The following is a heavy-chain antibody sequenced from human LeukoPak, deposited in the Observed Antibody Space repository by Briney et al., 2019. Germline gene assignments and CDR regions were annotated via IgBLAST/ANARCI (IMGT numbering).Heavy chain of an antibody. V-gene: IGHV6-1*01. CDR1: GDSVSSNSAA. Sequence: SQTLSLTCAISGDSVSSNSAAWNWIRQSPSRGLEWLGRTYYRSKWYNDYAVSVKSRITINPDTSKNQFSLKLSSVTAADTAVYYCAGSSEKHSYYDFWSGYTIPPNNWFDPWGQGTLVTVSS. CDR2: TYYRSKWYN. CDR3: AGSSEKHSYYDFWSGYTIPPNNWFDP. D-gene: IGHD3-3*01. J-gene: IGHJ5*02.